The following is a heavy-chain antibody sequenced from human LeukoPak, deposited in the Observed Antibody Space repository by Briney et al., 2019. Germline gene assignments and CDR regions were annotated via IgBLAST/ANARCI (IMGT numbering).Heavy chain of an antibody. V-gene: IGHV3-9*01. CDR1: GFTFDDYA. Sequence: GGSLRLSYLASGFTFDDYAMHWVRQAPGKGLEWVSGISWNSGSIDYADSVKGRSTITRDNAKKSLNLQMNSLRPEDTALYYCVKVSGYSYGYFDFWGQGTLVTVSS. J-gene: IGHJ4*02. CDR2: ISWNSGSI. CDR3: VKVSGYSYGYFDF. D-gene: IGHD5-18*01.